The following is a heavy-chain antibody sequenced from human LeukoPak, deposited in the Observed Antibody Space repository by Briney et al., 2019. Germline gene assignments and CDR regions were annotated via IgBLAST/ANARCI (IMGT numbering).Heavy chain of an antibody. CDR2: MFYTGRT. J-gene: IGHJ4*02. CDR1: GGSITSGTYY. CDR3: ASGKELAFFLGD. D-gene: IGHD1-26*01. V-gene: IGHV4-39*01. Sequence: SETLSLTCSVSGGSITSGTYYWDWIRQPPGKGLEWIGTMFYTGRTGYNPSLKSRVTISVDTSKNQFSLKVTSVTAADTAVYYCASGKELAFFLGDWGQGTLVAVSS.